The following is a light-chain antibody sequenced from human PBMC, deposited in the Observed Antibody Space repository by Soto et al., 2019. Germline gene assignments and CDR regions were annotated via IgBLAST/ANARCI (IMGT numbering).Light chain of an antibody. Sequence: EIVMTQSAATLTVCPGERATLSCRASQSVYSNLAWYQQKPGQAPRLLIYGTSTRATGIPARFSGSGSGTEFSLTISSLQSEDFAVYYCQQYNNWPLTFGGGTKVEIK. V-gene: IGKV3-15*01. CDR2: GTS. CDR3: QQYNNWPLT. J-gene: IGKJ4*01. CDR1: QSVYSN.